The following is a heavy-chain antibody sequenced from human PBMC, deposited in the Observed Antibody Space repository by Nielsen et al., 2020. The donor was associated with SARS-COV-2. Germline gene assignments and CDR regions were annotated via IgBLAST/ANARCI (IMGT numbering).Heavy chain of an antibody. Sequence: SETLSLTCSVSGGSIESYEHYWSWIRQSPGKGLEWIGYIYYSGSTYYNPSLESRVTISVDTSTNQFSLKLSSVTAADTAVYYCARDGAEEIDAFDIWGQGTMVTVSS. CDR1: GGSIESYEHY. D-gene: IGHD3-16*01. CDR2: IYYSGST. V-gene: IGHV4-30-4*01. J-gene: IGHJ3*02. CDR3: ARDGAEEIDAFDI.